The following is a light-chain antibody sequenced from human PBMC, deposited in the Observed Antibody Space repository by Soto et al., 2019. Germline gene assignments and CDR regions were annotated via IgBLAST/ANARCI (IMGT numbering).Light chain of an antibody. CDR3: QHDYNLLT. Sequence: EIVMTQSPVTLSVSPGETATLSCRASQSVSSSYLAWYQQKPGQAPRLLIYDASNRATGIPVRFSGSGSGTDFTLTISRLEPEDFAVYYCQHDYNLLTFGGGTKVDIK. CDR2: DAS. J-gene: IGKJ4*01. CDR1: QSVSSSY. V-gene: IGKV3D-7*01.